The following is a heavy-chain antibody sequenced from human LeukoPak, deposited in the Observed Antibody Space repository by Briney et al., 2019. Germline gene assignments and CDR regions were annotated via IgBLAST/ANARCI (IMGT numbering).Heavy chain of an antibody. J-gene: IGHJ6*03. CDR3: ARRPLYSYGYGYYYYMDV. Sequence: SETLSLTCAVYGGSFSGYYWSWIRQPPGKGLEWIGEINHSGSTNYNPSLMSRDTISVDTSKNQFSLKLSSVTAADTAVYYCARRPLYSYGYGYYYYMDVWGKGTTVTISS. CDR1: GGSFSGYY. V-gene: IGHV4-34*01. CDR2: INHSGST. D-gene: IGHD5-18*01.